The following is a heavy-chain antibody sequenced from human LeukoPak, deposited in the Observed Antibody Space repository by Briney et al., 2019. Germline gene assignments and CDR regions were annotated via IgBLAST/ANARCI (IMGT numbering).Heavy chain of an antibody. J-gene: IGHJ4*02. Sequence: GASVKVSCKVSGYTLTDYYLHWVRQAPGQGLEWMGWINPKSGSTHYAQKSQGRVIMTRDTSLNTAYLELTSLRSDDTAIYFCGRRVSRGWTDYWGQGTLVTASS. CDR2: INPKSGST. CDR3: GRRVSRGWTDY. CDR1: GYTLTDYY. D-gene: IGHD2-15*01. V-gene: IGHV1-2*02.